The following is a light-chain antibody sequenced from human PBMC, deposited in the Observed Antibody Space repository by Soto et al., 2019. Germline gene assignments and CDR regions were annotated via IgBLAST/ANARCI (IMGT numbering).Light chain of an antibody. CDR2: GAS. CDR3: QQDAGSPT. Sequence: EIVLTQSPGTLSLSPGERATLSCWASQSVASTYLGWYQQKPGQAPRLLIYGASSRATGIPERFSGSGSGTYFTLTISRLEPEDFALYYCQQDAGSPTFGQGTRLEIK. CDR1: QSVASTY. V-gene: IGKV3-20*01. J-gene: IGKJ5*01.